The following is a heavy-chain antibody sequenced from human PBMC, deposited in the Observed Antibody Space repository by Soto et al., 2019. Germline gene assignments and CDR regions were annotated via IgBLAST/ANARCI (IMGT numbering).Heavy chain of an antibody. CDR2: IDAGNGNT. CDR1: GYTFTSYA. Sequence: GASVKVSCKASGYTFTSYAIHWVRQAPGQRLEWMGWIDAGNGNTKYSQWFQGRVTITADKSTSTAYMELSSLRSEDTAVYYCARESSGYYLYFDYWGQGTLVTVSS. CDR3: ARESSGYYLYFDY. V-gene: IGHV1-3*01. J-gene: IGHJ4*02. D-gene: IGHD3-22*01.